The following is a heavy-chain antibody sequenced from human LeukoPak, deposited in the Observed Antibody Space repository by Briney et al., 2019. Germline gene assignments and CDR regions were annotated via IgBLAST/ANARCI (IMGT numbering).Heavy chain of an antibody. J-gene: IGHJ4*02. Sequence: ASVKVSCKASGYAFTGYHMHWVRQAPGQGLEWMGRINPNSGDTNYAQNFQGRVTMTRDTSISTAYMELSRLRSDDTAVYYCARDYCSSTSCLFDYWGQGTLVTVSS. CDR3: ARDYCSSTSCLFDY. CDR2: INPNSGDT. V-gene: IGHV1-2*06. D-gene: IGHD2-2*01. CDR1: GYAFTGYH.